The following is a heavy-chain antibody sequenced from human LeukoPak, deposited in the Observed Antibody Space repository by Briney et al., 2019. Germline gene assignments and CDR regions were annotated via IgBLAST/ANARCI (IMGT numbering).Heavy chain of an antibody. V-gene: IGHV3-9*01. CDR2: ISWDSGRI. D-gene: IGHD2-2*01. CDR3: AKGYCSSTSCYDDY. J-gene: IGHJ4*02. CDR1: GFTFDDYA. Sequence: GPSLRLSCAASGFTFDDYAMHWVRQDPGKGLEWVSGISWDSGRIGYADSVKGRFTISRDNAKNSLYLQMNSLRAEDTAMYYCAKGYCSSTSCYDDYWGQGTLVTVSS.